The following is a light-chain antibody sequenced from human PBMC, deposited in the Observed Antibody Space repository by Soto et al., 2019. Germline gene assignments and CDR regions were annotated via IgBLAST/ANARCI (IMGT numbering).Light chain of an antibody. CDR3: LQDYNYPWT. CDR1: ENINMW. Sequence: IQMTQSPSTLSASVGDRVTITCRASENINMWLAWYQQKPGQAPRLLIQRASRVERGVPSRFSGSGSDTEFTLTISSLQPDDFATYYCLQDYNYPWTFGQGTKVDIK. CDR2: RAS. V-gene: IGKV1-5*03. J-gene: IGKJ1*01.